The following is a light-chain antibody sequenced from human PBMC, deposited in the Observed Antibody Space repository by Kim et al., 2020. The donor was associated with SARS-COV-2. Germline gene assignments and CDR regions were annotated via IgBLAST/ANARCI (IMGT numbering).Light chain of an antibody. CDR2: EDN. CDR3: QSYDSSNHGV. J-gene: IGLJ2*01. Sequence: KTVTISCTRSSGSIASNYVQWYQQRPGSSPTTVIYEDNQRPSGVPDRFSGSIDSSSNSASLTISGLKTEDEADYYCQSYDSSNHGVFGGGTKVTIL. CDR1: SGSIASNY. V-gene: IGLV6-57*01.